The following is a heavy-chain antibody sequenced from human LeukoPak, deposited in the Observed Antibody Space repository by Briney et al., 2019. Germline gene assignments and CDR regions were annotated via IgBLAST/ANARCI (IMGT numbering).Heavy chain of an antibody. CDR2: IIPIFGTA. D-gene: IGHD3-22*01. J-gene: IGHJ6*02. CDR1: GGTFSSYA. CDR3: AREQRMYYYDSSGYSDYYYYGMDA. V-gene: IGHV1-69*13. Sequence: GASVKVSCKASGGTFSSYAISWVRQAPGQGLEWMGGIIPIFGTANYAQKFQGRVTITADESTSTAYMELSSLRSEDTAVYYCAREQRMYYYDSSGYSDYYYYGMDAWGQGTTVTVSS.